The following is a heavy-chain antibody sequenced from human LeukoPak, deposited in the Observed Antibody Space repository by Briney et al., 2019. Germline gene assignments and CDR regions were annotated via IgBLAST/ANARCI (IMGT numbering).Heavy chain of an antibody. CDR2: IYHSGST. V-gene: IGHV4-38-2*01. CDR3: ARRICSSTSCYTGQFDY. D-gene: IGHD2-2*02. J-gene: IGHJ4*02. Sequence: SETLSLTCAVSGYSISSGYYWGWIRQPPGQGLEWIGSIYHSGSTYYNPSLKSRVTISVDTSKNQLSLKLSSVTAADTAVYYCARRICSSTSCYTGQFDYWGQGTLVTVSS. CDR1: GYSISSGYY.